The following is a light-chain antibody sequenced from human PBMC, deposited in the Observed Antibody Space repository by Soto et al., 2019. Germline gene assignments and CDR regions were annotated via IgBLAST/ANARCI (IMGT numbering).Light chain of an antibody. Sequence: QSALTQPASVSGSTGQSITISCTGTSSDVGGYNYVSWYQQHPGKAPKLMIYDVSNRPSGVSNRFSGSKSGNTASLTISGLQAEDEADYYCSSYTSSSPVVFGGGTKVTVL. CDR2: DVS. CDR1: SSDVGGYNY. J-gene: IGLJ2*01. V-gene: IGLV2-14*01. CDR3: SSYTSSSPVV.